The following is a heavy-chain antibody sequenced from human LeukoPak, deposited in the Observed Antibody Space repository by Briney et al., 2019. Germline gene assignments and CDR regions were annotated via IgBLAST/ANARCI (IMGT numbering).Heavy chain of an antibody. V-gene: IGHV3-30*03. CDR3: ARDRVQSYYYGMDV. Sequence: LGGSLRLSCAASGFTFSRYGMHWVRQAPGKGLEWVAVISYDGSNEYYADSVKGRCTISRDNSKNTLYLQMNSLRAEDTAVYYCARDRVQSYYYGMDVWGQGTTVTVSS. J-gene: IGHJ6*02. CDR2: ISYDGSNE. CDR1: GFTFSRYG. D-gene: IGHD1-1*01.